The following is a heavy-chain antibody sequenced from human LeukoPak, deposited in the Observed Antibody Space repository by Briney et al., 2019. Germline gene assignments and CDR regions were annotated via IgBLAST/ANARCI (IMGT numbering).Heavy chain of an antibody. CDR2: FHYSGST. CDR3: ARLGDSSSRLYYFDY. CDR1: GGSISSSSYY. Sequence: KPSETLSLTCTVSGGSISSSSYYWGWIRQPPGKGLEWIGYFHYSGSTNYNPSLKSRVTISVDTSKNQFSLKLSSVTAADTAVYYCARLGDSSSRLYYFDYWGQGTLVTVSS. J-gene: IGHJ4*02. V-gene: IGHV4-61*05. D-gene: IGHD6-6*01.